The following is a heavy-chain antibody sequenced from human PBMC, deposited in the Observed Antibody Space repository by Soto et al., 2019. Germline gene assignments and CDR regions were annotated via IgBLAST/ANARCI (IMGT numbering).Heavy chain of an antibody. J-gene: IGHJ4*02. Sequence: ASVPVSCKASGYTFTGYYMHWVRQAPGQGLEWMGWINPNSGGTNYAQKFQGRVTMTRGTSISTAYMELSRLRSDDTAVYYCARGRYYYDSSGYDPLDYWGQGTLVTVSS. CDR2: INPNSGGT. D-gene: IGHD3-22*01. CDR3: ARGRYYYDSSGYDPLDY. CDR1: GYTFTGYY. V-gene: IGHV1-2*02.